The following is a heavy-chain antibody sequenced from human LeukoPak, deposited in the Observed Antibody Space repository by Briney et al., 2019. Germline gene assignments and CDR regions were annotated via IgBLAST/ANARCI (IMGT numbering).Heavy chain of an antibody. CDR1: GFTFSDYY. J-gene: IGHJ4*02. Sequence: PGGSLRLSCAASGFTFSDYYMSWIRQAPGKGLEWVSYISSSGSTIYYADSVKGRFTISRDNAKNSLYLQMNSLRAEDTAVYYCAKGSAVGRPYYFDSWGQGTLVTVSS. V-gene: IGHV3-11*01. CDR3: AKGSAVGRPYYFDS. D-gene: IGHD6-6*01. CDR2: ISSSGSTI.